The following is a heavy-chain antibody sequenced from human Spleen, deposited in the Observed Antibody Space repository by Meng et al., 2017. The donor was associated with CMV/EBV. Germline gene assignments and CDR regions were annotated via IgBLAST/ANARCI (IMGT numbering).Heavy chain of an antibody. CDR2: ISRSGSTI. Sequence: GGSLRLSCAASGFTFSDYYMSWIRQAPGKGLEWVSYISRSGSTIYYADSVKGRFTISRDNAKNSLYLEMNSLRAEDTAFYYCAKGAGDDFWSGYFDYWGKGALVTVSS. J-gene: IGHJ4*02. CDR3: AKGAGDDFWSGYFDY. V-gene: IGHV3-11*01. D-gene: IGHD3-3*01. CDR1: GFTFSDYY.